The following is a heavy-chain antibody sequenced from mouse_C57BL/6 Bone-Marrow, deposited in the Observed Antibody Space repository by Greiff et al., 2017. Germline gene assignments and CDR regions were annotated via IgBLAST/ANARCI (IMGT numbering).Heavy chain of an antibody. Sequence: EVKVVESGGGLVQPGGSLKLSCAASGFTFSDYYMYWVRQTPEKRLEWVAYISNGGGSTYYPDTVKGRFTISRDNAKNTLYLQMSRLKSEDTAMYYCARQAFITTNAMDYWGQGTSVTVSS. CDR1: GFTFSDYY. V-gene: IGHV5-12*01. D-gene: IGHD1-1*01. CDR2: ISNGGGST. J-gene: IGHJ4*01. CDR3: ARQAFITTNAMDY.